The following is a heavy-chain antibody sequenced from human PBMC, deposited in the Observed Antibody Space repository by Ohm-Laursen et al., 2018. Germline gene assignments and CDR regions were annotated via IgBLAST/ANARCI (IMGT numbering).Heavy chain of an antibody. V-gene: IGHV1-18*01. CDR1: GSTFIIYG. CDR2: ISAYTNNT. J-gene: IGHJ6*02. Sequence: ASVKVSCKASGSTFIIYGITWVRQAPGQGLEWLGWISAYTNNTNFAQKLQGRLSMTTDTSTSTAYMELRSLRSDDTAVYYCARVLYDYGSSAYPDFYGMDVWGQGTTVTVSS. CDR3: ARVLYDYGSSAYPDFYGMDV. D-gene: IGHD3-22*01.